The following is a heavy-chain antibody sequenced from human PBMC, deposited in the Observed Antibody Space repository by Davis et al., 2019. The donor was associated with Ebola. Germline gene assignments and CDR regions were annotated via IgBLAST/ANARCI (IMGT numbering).Heavy chain of an antibody. D-gene: IGHD3-22*01. CDR1: GGSFSGYY. CDR3: ARESLDSSGYYPFDY. Sequence: PSETLSLTCAVYGGSFSGYYWSWIRQPPGKGLEWIGEINHSGSTNYNPSLKSRVTISVDTSKNQFSLKLSSVTAADTAVYYCARESLDSSGYYPFDYWGQGTLVTVSS. V-gene: IGHV4-34*01. J-gene: IGHJ4*02. CDR2: INHSGST.